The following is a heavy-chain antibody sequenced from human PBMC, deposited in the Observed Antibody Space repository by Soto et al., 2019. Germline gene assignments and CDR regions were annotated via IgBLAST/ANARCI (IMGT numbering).Heavy chain of an antibody. J-gene: IGHJ5*02. V-gene: IGHV4-30-4*01. CDR3: ARGGTEGLAAADFNWFDP. CDR1: GGSISSGDYY. Sequence: PSETLSLTCTVSGGSISSGDYYWSWIRQPPGKGLEWIGYIYYSGSTYYNPSLKSRVTISVDTSKNQFSLKLSSVTAADTAVYYCARGGTEGLAAADFNWFDPWGQGTLVTVSS. D-gene: IGHD6-13*01. CDR2: IYYSGST.